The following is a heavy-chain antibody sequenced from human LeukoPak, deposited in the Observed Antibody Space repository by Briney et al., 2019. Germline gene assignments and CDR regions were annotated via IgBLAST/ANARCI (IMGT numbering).Heavy chain of an antibody. CDR1: GGSISSGGYD. Sequence: SETLSLTCTVSGGSISSGGYDWSWIRQHPGKGLEWIGYIYYSGSTYYNPSLKSRVTISVDTSKNQFSLKLSSVTAADTAVYYCAGDHRLYSNEAYWGQGTLVTVSS. CDR3: AGDHRLYSNEAY. V-gene: IGHV4-31*03. CDR2: IYYSGST. J-gene: IGHJ4*02. D-gene: IGHD4-11*01.